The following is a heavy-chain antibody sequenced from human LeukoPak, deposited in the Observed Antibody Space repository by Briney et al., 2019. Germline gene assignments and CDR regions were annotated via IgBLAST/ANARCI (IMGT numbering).Heavy chain of an antibody. D-gene: IGHD3-22*01. CDR3: ARGNLNLYDSSGYDFYFDY. V-gene: IGHV3-74*01. J-gene: IGHJ4*02. CDR1: GFTFSNYW. CDR2: ISGDGTST. Sequence: PGGSLRLSCADSGFTFSNYWMHWVRQGPGKGLVWVSRISGDGTSTSYADSVKGRFTISRDNARNTLYLQMNSLRAEDTAVYYCARGNLNLYDSSGYDFYFDYWGQGTLVTVSS.